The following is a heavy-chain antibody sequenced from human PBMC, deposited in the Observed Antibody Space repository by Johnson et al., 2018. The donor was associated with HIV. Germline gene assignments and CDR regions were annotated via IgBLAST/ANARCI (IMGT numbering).Heavy chain of an antibody. J-gene: IGHJ3*02. V-gene: IGHV3-74*03. Sequence: VQLVESGGGLVQPGGSLRLSCAASGFTFSHYWMEWVRQAPGEGLVWVSRINADGSRTTNADSVTGRFTISRDNAKKTLYLEMNGLRADDTAVYYCVRDDYSFHIWGRGTLVTVSS. CDR1: GFTFSHYW. D-gene: IGHD4/OR15-4a*01. CDR3: VRDDYSFHI. CDR2: INADGSRT.